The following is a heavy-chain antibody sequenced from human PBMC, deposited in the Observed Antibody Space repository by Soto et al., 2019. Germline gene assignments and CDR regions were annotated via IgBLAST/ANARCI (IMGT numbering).Heavy chain of an antibody. CDR1: GFTFSSYA. CDR3: AKDYYGSGSYGPIDS. V-gene: IGHV3-23*01. CDR2: ISGSGGST. J-gene: IGHJ4*02. Sequence: GGSLRLSCAASGFTFSSYAMSWVRQAPGKGLEWVSAISGSGGSTYYADSVKGRFTISRDNSKNTLYLQMNSLRAEDTAVYYCAKDYYGSGSYGPIDSWGQGTLVTVSS. D-gene: IGHD3-10*01.